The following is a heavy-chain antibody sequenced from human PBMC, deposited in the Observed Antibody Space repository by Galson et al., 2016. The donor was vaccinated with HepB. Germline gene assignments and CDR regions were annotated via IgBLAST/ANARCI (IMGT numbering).Heavy chain of an antibody. CDR1: GGSISGDYFF. V-gene: IGHV4-39*01. J-gene: IGHJ5*02. D-gene: IGHD3-3*01. CDR2: VDNSGSS. Sequence: SETLSLTCTVSGGSISGDYFFWVWIRQSPGKGLERIGSVDNSGSSYYNPSLKSRVTISIDTPKNQLSLQLTSATAADTALYYCARHGVTFGVPSANPWPDPWGQGTLVAVSS. CDR3: ARHGVTFGVPSANPWPDP.